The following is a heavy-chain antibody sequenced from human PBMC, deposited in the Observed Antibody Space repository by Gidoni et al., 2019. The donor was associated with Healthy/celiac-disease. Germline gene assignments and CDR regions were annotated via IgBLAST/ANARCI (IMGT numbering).Heavy chain of an antibody. Sequence: QVQLQQWGAGLLKPSETLSLTCAVYGGSFSGYYWSWIRQPPGKGLEWIGEINHSGSTNYNPSLKSRVTISVDTSKNQFSLKLSSVTAADTAVYYCARRSSSWEGYYYYYYMDVWGKGTTVTVSS. CDR1: GGSFSGYY. D-gene: IGHD6-13*01. CDR2: INHSGST. V-gene: IGHV4-34*01. J-gene: IGHJ6*03. CDR3: ARRSSSWEGYYYYYYMDV.